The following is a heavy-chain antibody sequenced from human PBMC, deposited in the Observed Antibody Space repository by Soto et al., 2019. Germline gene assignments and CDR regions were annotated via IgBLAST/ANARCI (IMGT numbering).Heavy chain of an antibody. V-gene: IGHV1-69*01. CDR1: GDTDTNYV. CDR2: IFPKFGTT. J-gene: IGHJ6*02. Sequence: QVQLVQSGAEVKKPGSSVKVSCKASGDTDTNYVISWVRQAPGQGLEWMGGIFPKFGTTYSAQKLQDRLTNNAGGRSATVYIPLSRPRPGRPGVLFLEAEMTFGKLSVVWGQGTTVTVSS. D-gene: IGHD3-16*02. CDR3: EAEMTFGKLSVV.